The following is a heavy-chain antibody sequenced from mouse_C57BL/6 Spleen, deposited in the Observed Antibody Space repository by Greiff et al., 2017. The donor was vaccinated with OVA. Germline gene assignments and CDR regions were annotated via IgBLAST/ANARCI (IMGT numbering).Heavy chain of an antibody. D-gene: IGHD3-2*02. Sequence: VQLQQSGAELVKPGASVKLSCKASGYTFTSYWMHWVKQRPGQGLEWIGMIHPNSGSTNYNEKFKSKATLTVDKSSSTAYMQLSSLTSEDSAVYYCAREGQLRSYFAYWGQGTLVTVSA. J-gene: IGHJ3*01. V-gene: IGHV1-64*01. CDR3: AREGQLRSYFAY. CDR2: IHPNSGST. CDR1: GYTFTSYW.